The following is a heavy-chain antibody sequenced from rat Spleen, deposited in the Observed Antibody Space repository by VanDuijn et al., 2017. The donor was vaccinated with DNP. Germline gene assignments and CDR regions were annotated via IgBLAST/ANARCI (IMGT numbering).Heavy chain of an antibody. CDR1: GFTFSDYY. Sequence: EVQLVESGGGLVQPGRSLKLSCAASGFTFSDYYMAWVRQAPTKGLEWVACISYDGGRTYYRDSVKGRFTISRDYAKSTLCLQMDSLRSEDTATYYCARRKNYGLSYYFDYWGQGVMVTVSS. CDR3: ARRKNYGLSYYFDY. CDR2: ISYDGGRT. V-gene: IGHV5-20*01. J-gene: IGHJ2*01. D-gene: IGHD1-6*01.